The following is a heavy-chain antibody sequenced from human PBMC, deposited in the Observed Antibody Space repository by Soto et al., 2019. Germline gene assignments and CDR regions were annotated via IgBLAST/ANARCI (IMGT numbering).Heavy chain of an antibody. J-gene: IGHJ4*02. V-gene: IGHV3-30*18. CDR3: ANDRRDGEYNSVYDF. CDR1: GFRFSDYG. D-gene: IGHD4-17*01. Sequence: QVQLAESGGGVVQPGGSLRLSCVGSGFRFSDYGMHWVRQAPGKGLEWVAMMSFDGTYKYYADSVKGRFIISRDNSKNTLYLQMNSLRAEDTAVYYCANDRRDGEYNSVYDFWGQGTLVTVSS. CDR2: MSFDGTYK.